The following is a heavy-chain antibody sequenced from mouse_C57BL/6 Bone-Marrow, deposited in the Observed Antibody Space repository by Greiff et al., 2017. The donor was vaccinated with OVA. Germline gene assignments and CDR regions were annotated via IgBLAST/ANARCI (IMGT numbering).Heavy chain of an antibody. D-gene: IGHD1-1*01. J-gene: IGHJ2*01. CDR2: IDPSDSYT. Sequence: QVQLQQPGAELVMPGASVKLSCKASGYTFTNYWMHWVKQRPGQGLEWIGEIDPSDSYTNYNQKFKGKATLTVDKSSSTAYMQLSSLTSEDSAVSYCAFTTVAYFGYWGQGTTLTVSA. CDR3: AFTTVAYFGY. V-gene: IGHV1-69*01. CDR1: GYTFTNYW.